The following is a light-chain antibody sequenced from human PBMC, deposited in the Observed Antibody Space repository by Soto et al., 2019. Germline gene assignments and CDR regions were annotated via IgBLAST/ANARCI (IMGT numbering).Light chain of an antibody. V-gene: IGKV1-9*01. CDR1: QGISSY. CDR3: QQPGT. J-gene: IGKJ3*01. Sequence: DIQMTHSPSSLSASVGESFHITCRARQGISSYVAWYQQTPGKAPKLLIHDASNLQSGVPSRFSGSGSTTEFTLTISSLQPEDFATYYCQQPGTFGPGTKVDIK. CDR2: DAS.